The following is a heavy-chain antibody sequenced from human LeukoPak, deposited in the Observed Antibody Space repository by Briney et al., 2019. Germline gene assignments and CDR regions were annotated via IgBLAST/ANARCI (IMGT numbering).Heavy chain of an antibody. V-gene: IGHV3-23*01. Sequence: PGGSLRLSCAASGFTFSSYAMSWVRQAPGKGLEWVSAISSSGGSTYYADSVKGWFTISRDNSKNTLYLQMNSLRAEDTAVYYCAKDQLLWFGELPSYFDYWGQGTLVTVSS. J-gene: IGHJ4*02. CDR2: ISSSGGST. D-gene: IGHD3-10*01. CDR1: GFTFSSYA. CDR3: AKDQLLWFGELPSYFDY.